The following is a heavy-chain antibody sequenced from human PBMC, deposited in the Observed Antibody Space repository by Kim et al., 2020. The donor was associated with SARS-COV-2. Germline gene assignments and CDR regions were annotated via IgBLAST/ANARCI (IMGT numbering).Heavy chain of an antibody. D-gene: IGHD6-13*01. CDR3: ARGAYSSSWPGWFDA. V-gene: IGHV1-69*04. J-gene: IGHJ5*02. Sequence: QKFQGRVTITADKSTSTAYMELSSLGSEDTAVYYCARGAYSSSWPGWFDAWGQGTLVTVSS.